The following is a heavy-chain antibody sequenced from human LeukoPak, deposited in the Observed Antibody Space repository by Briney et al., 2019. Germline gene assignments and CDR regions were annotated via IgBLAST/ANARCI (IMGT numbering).Heavy chain of an antibody. CDR1: GYTFTGYY. V-gene: IGHV1-2*02. CDR2: INPNSGGT. J-gene: IGHJ4*02. D-gene: IGHD3-10*01. CDR3: ARDLSSITMVRGVIPVFDY. Sequence: ASVKVSCKASGYTFTGYYMRWVRQAPGQGLEWMGWINPNSGGTNDAQKFQGRVTMTRDTSISTAYMELSRLRSDDTAVYYCARDLSSITMVRGVIPVFDYWGQGTLVTVSS.